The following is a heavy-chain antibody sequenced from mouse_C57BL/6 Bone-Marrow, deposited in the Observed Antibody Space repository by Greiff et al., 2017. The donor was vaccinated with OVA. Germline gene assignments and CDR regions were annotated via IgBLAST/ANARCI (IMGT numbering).Heavy chain of an antibody. J-gene: IGHJ3*01. CDR3: ARDDYDGAWFAY. CDR1: GYTFTSYG. Sequence: VQLQQSGAELARPGASVKLSCKASGYTFTSYGISWVKQRTGQGLEWIGEIYPRRGNTYYNEKFKGKATLTADKSSSTAYMELRSLTSEDSAVYFCARDDYDGAWFAYWGQGTLVTVSA. D-gene: IGHD2-4*01. V-gene: IGHV1-81*01. CDR2: IYPRRGNT.